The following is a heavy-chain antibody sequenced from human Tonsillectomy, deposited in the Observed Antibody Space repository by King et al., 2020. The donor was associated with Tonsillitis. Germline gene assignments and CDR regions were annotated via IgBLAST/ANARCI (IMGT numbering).Heavy chain of an antibody. CDR3: AGGGYSYGLGAFDI. J-gene: IGHJ3*02. D-gene: IGHD5-18*01. CDR2: IYQSGST. Sequence: QLQESGSRLVRPSQTLSLTCAVSGDSISSGGYSWSWIRQPPGKGLEWIGHIYQSGSTYYNPSLKSRVTISVDGSKNHFSLNLSSVTAADTAVYYCAGGGYSYGLGAFDIWGQGTVVTVSS. V-gene: IGHV4-30-2*01. CDR1: GDSISSGGYS.